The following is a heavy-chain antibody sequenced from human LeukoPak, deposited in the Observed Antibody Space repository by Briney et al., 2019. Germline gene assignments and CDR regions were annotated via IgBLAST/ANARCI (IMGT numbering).Heavy chain of an antibody. D-gene: IGHD5-18*01. J-gene: IGHJ4*02. Sequence: SETLSLTCTVSGGSISSYYWSWIRQPPGKGLEWIGYIYYSGSTNYNPSLKSRVTISVDTSKNQFSLKLSSVTAADTAVYYCARVGYSYGLTPHPSYYFDYWGQGTLVTVSS. CDR2: IYYSGST. CDR3: ARVGYSYGLTPHPSYYFDY. CDR1: GGSISSYY. V-gene: IGHV4-59*08.